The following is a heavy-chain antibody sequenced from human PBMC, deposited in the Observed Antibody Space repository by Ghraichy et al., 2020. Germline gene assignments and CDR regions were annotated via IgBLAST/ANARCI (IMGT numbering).Heavy chain of an antibody. D-gene: IGHD6-19*01. CDR2: ITGAGDT. CDR1: GFTFSSYD. V-gene: IGHV3-13*01. CDR3: ARDPPVPGTWYFDL. J-gene: IGHJ2*01. Sequence: GGSLRLSCAASGFTFSSYDMHWVRQVPGKSLEWVSGITGAGDTYYPGSVKGRFTISRENAKNSLYLQMSGLRVGDTALYYCARDPPVPGTWYFDLWGRGTLVTVSS.